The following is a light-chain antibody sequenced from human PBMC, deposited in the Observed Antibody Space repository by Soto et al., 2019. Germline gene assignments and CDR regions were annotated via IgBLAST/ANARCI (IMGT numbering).Light chain of an antibody. CDR3: QQYGSSPFT. CDR2: GAS. Sequence: IVMTQSPATLSVSPGERATLSCRASQSVIILLAWYQQKPGQTPRLLIYGASSRATGIPDRFSGSGSGTDFTLIINRLEPEDFAVYYCQQYGSSPFTFGQGTRLAIK. CDR1: QSVIIL. J-gene: IGKJ5*01. V-gene: IGKV3-20*01.